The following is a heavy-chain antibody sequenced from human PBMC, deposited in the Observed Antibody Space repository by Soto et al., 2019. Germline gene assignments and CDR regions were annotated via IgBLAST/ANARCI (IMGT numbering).Heavy chain of an antibody. D-gene: IGHD2-2*01. CDR2: ISGSSSTI. CDR3: ATRDCSSDGSCGWFAP. J-gene: IGHJ5*02. CDR1: GFTFSDYY. Sequence: QVQLVESGGGVVKPGGSLRLSCAASGFTFSDYYMNWIRQAPGKGLEWVSYISGSSSTIYYADSVKGRFTISRDNAKNSLYLQMNSLRVEDTAVYYCATRDCSSDGSCGWFAPWGQGTLVTVSS. V-gene: IGHV3-11*01.